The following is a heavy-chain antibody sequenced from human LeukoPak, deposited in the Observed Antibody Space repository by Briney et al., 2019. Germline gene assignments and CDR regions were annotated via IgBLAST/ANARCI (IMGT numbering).Heavy chain of an antibody. CDR3: ARTPGGSRTNWFDP. Sequence: ASVKLSCKASGYIFSNYAITWVRQAPGQGLEWMGWISTYNGNTNYAQKFQGRVTMTADTSTSTAYMELRSLRSDDTAVYYCARTPGGSRTNWFDPWGQGTLVSVCS. D-gene: IGHD3-16*01. V-gene: IGHV1-18*01. J-gene: IGHJ5*02. CDR1: GYIFSNYA. CDR2: ISTYNGNT.